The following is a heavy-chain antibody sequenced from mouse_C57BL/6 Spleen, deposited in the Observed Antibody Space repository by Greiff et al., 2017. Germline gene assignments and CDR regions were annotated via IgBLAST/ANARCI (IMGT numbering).Heavy chain of an antibody. CDR2: ISSGSSTI. D-gene: IGHD2-10*01. V-gene: IGHV5-17*01. CDR3: ARTYYGNYAFAY. J-gene: IGHJ3*01. CDR1: GFTFSDHG. Sequence: EVKLMESGGGLVKPGGSLQLSCAASGFTFSDHGMHWVRQAPEKGLEWVAYISSGSSTIYYADTVKGRFTISRDNAKNTLFLQMTSLRSEDTAMYYCARTYYGNYAFAYWGQGTLVTVSA.